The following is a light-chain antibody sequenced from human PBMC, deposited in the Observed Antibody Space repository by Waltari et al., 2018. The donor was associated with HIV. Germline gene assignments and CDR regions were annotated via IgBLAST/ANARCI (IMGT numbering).Light chain of an antibody. V-gene: IGLV1-44*01. CDR2: SNN. CDR1: RANIASNT. J-gene: IGLJ3*02. CDR3: AAWDDNLNGWV. Sequence: QSVLTQPPSASGTPGQRVTISCSGSRANIASNTLNWYQQLPGTAPKLLIHSNNQRPSGVPDQFSGSKSGTSASLAISGLQSEDEADYYCAAWDDNLNGWVFGGGTKLTVL.